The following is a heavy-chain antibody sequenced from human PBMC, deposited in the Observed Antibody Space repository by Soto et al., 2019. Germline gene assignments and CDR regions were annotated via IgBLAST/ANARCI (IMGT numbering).Heavy chain of an antibody. D-gene: IGHD6-19*01. CDR2: IKQDGSEK. J-gene: IGHJ4*02. CDR1: GFTFSSYW. V-gene: IGHV3-7*01. CDR3: ARDPFSVIAVAGTTSYVY. Sequence: PGGSLRLSCAASGFTFSSYWMSWVRQAPGKGLEWVANIKQDGSEKYYVDSVKGRFTISRDNAKNSLYLQMNSLRAEDTAVYYWARDPFSVIAVAGTTSYVYWGQGTLVTVSS.